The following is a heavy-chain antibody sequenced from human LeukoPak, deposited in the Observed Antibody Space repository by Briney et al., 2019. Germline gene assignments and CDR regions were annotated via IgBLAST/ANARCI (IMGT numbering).Heavy chain of an antibody. J-gene: IGHJ3*02. CDR3: ARDPSLGYCSGGSCYPDAFDI. CDR1: GGSFSGYY. CDR2: IYYSGST. Sequence: SETLSLTCAVYGGSFSGYYWSWIRQPPGKGLEWIGYIYYSGSTNYNPSLKSRVTISVDTSKNQFSLKLSSVTAADTAVYYCARDPSLGYCSGGSCYPDAFDIWGQGTMVTVSS. V-gene: IGHV4-59*01. D-gene: IGHD2-15*01.